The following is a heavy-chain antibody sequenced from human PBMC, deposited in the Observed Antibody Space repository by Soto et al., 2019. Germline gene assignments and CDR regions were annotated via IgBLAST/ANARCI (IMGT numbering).Heavy chain of an antibody. D-gene: IGHD1-26*01. V-gene: IGHV3-21*01. J-gene: IGHJ4*02. Sequence: EVQLVESGGGLVKPGGSLRLSCAVSGFIFSRYSMNWVRQAPGKGLEWVSSIGTSGSYIYDTDYVKGRFTISRDNTKDSLYLQMNSLRAEDTAIDLCARGSAFIGLDYWGQGTPVTVSS. CDR1: GFIFSRYS. CDR2: IGTSGSYI. CDR3: ARGSAFIGLDY.